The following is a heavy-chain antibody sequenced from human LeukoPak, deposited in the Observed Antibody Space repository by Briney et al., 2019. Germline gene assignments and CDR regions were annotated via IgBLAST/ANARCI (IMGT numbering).Heavy chain of an antibody. CDR3: TRYYYESSEYYFDY. CDR2: INSDGSST. Sequence: GGSLRLSCAASGFTFSSYWMHWVRHAPGKGLVWVSRINSDGSSTIYADSVKGRFTISRDNAKNTLYLQMNSLRAEDTAVYYCTRYYYESSEYYFDYWGQGTLVSVSS. CDR1: GFTFSSYW. J-gene: IGHJ4*02. V-gene: IGHV3-74*01. D-gene: IGHD3-22*01.